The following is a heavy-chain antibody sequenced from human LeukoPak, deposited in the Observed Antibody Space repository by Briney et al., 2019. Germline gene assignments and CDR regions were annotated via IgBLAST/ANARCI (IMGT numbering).Heavy chain of an antibody. CDR3: ARDPYYYDSSGYYYVGVSP. CDR2: IYYSGST. CDR1: GGSISSGDYY. Sequence: SETLSLTCTVSGGSISSGDYYWSWIRQPPGKGLEWIGYIYYSGSTYYNPSLKSRVTISVDTSKNQFSLKLSSVTAADTAVYYCARDPYYYDSSGYYYVGVSPWSQGTLVTVSS. J-gene: IGHJ5*02. V-gene: IGHV4-30-4*01. D-gene: IGHD3-22*01.